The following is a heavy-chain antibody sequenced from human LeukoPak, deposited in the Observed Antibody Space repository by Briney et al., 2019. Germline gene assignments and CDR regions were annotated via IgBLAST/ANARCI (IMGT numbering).Heavy chain of an antibody. Sequence: GRSLRLSCTGSGFTFSNSGMDWVRQAQGKGLEWVAVLSNDAINKYYADSVKGRFTISRDNSKNTLYLQMNSLRAEDTAVYYCASTNLNHDLVSGYFDYWGLGTLVTVSS. D-gene: IGHD3-3*01. V-gene: IGHV3-30*03. CDR3: ASTNLNHDLVSGYFDY. CDR1: GFTFSNSG. CDR2: LSNDAINK. J-gene: IGHJ4*02.